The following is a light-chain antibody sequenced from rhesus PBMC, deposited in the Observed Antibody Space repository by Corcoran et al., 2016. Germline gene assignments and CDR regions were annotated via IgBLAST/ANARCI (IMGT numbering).Light chain of an antibody. J-gene: IGKJ2*01. Sequence: TQSPATLSLSPGERATLSCRASQSVGSYLAWYQQKPGQAPRLLIKGASSRATGIPARFSGSGSVTDFTLTISSLEPEDVGVYHCYQHSSGYSFGQGTKVEIK. CDR3: YQHSSGYS. V-gene: IGKV3-10*01. CDR1: QSVGSY. CDR2: GAS.